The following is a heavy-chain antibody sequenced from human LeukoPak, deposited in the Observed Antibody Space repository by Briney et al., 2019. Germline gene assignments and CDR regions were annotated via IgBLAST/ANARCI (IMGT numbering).Heavy chain of an antibody. CDR2: IHPSGTL. V-gene: IGHV4-31*03. CDR1: GASFSSGDQY. Sequence: PSETLSLTCTVSGASFSSGDQYWNWIRQSPGKGLEWIGSIHPSGTLYNNPSLESRVTMSMDTSKNQFSLNLNSVTAADTAVYFCSRGLDSRKLGYWGQGTLVPVSS. J-gene: IGHJ4*02. D-gene: IGHD3-22*01. CDR3: SRGLDSRKLGY.